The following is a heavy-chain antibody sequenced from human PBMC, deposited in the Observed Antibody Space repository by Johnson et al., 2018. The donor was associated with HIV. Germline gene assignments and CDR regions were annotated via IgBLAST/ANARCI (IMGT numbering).Heavy chain of an antibody. V-gene: IGHV3-30*14. CDR1: GFTFSSYA. CDR2: ISYDGSNK. CDR3: ARERGISGGFDF. D-gene: IGHD2-15*01. J-gene: IGHJ3*01. Sequence: QVQLVESGGGVVQPGRSLRLSCAASGFTFSSYAMHWVRQTPGKGLEWVAVISYDGSNKYYADSVKGRFTISRDNSKNTLYLQMNSLRVEDTAVYYCARERGISGGFDFWGQGTMVTVSS.